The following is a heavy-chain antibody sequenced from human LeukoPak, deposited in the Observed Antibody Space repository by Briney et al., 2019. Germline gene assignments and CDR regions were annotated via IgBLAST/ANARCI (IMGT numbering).Heavy chain of an antibody. J-gene: IGHJ4*02. V-gene: IGHV3-30-3*01. CDR3: ARDWSTIFALDY. CDR2: ISYDGSNK. D-gene: IGHD3-9*01. Sequence: GGSLRLSCAASGFTFSSYAMHWVRQAPGKGLEWVAVISYDGSNKYYADPVKGRFTISRDNSKNTLYLQMNSLRAEDTAVYYCARDWSTIFALDYWGQGTLVTVSS. CDR1: GFTFSSYA.